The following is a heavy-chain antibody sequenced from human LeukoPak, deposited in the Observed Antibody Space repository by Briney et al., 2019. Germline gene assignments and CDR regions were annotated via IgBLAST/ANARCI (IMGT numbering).Heavy chain of an antibody. J-gene: IGHJ4*02. CDR1: GGSISSSSYY. D-gene: IGHD4-17*01. CDR3: AKSNDYSGYGGSNDY. V-gene: IGHV4-39*01. CDR2: IYYSGST. Sequence: ASETLSLTCTVSGGSISSSSYYWSWIRQPPGKGLEWIGNIYYSGSTYYNPSLKSRVTISVDTSKNQFSLKLSSVTAADTAVYYCAKSNDYSGYGGSNDYWGQGTLVTVSS.